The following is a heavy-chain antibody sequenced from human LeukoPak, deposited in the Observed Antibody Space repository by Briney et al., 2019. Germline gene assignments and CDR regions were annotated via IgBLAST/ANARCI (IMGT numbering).Heavy chain of an antibody. J-gene: IGHJ4*02. D-gene: IGHD3-3*01. Sequence: GGSLRLSCAASGFTFSNAWMSWVRQAPGKGLEWVGRIKSKTDGGTTDYAAPVKGRFTISRDDSKNTLYLQMNSLKTEDTAVYYCTTRSTTYYDFYYFDYWGQGTLVTVSS. CDR3: TTRSTTYYDFYYFDY. CDR1: GFTFSNAW. CDR2: IKSKTDGGTT. V-gene: IGHV3-15*01.